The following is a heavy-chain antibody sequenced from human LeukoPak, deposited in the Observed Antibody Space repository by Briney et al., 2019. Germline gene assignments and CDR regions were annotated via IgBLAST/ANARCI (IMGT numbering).Heavy chain of an antibody. CDR3: ARXMKATVRTSNFDY. V-gene: IGHV1-2*02. CDR2: XPNSXDT. D-gene: IGHD4-17*01. Sequence: XPNSXDTFXXXKFQXRVTMXRDTSIRTAYMELSRLRSDDTAVYYCARXMKATVRTSNFDYWGQGTLVTVSS. J-gene: IGHJ4*02.